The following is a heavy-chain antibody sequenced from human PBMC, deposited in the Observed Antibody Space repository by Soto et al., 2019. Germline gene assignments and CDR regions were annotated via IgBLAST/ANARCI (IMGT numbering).Heavy chain of an antibody. D-gene: IGHD3-3*01. CDR2: ISYNGGST. V-gene: IGHV3-64D*06. CDR3: VKSSRRDITASRGMDV. Sequence: SLRLSCAASGFTFSSYAMHWVRQAPGRGLEYVSAISYNGGSTYYADSVQDRFTVSRDNSKNTLYLQLSSLRVDDTAVYFCVKSSRRDITASRGMDVWGQGTTVTVSS. J-gene: IGHJ6*02. CDR1: GFTFSSYA.